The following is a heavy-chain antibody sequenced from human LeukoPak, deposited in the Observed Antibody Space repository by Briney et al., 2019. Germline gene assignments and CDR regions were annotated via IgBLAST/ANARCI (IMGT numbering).Heavy chain of an antibody. CDR2: ISGSGGST. D-gene: IGHD3-10*01. Sequence: SGGSLRLSCAASGFTFSSYAMSWVRQARGKGLEWVSAISGSGGSTYYADSVKGRFTISRDNSKNTLYLQMNSLRAEDTAVYYCATLTMVRGDIPDAFDIWGQGTMVTVSS. CDR3: ATLTMVRGDIPDAFDI. J-gene: IGHJ3*02. V-gene: IGHV3-23*01. CDR1: GFTFSSYA.